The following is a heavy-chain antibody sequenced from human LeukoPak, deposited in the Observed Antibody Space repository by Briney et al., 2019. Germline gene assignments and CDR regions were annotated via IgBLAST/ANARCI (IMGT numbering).Heavy chain of an antibody. V-gene: IGHV5-51*01. CDR2: IYPGDSDP. D-gene: IGHD6-13*01. Sequence: GESLKIFCKGSGCTFTTYWIGWVRQMPGKGLEWMGIIYPGDSDPRYSPSFQGQVTISADTSISTAYVQWGSLKASDSAMYYCVRHGLGSSWFGFDYWGQGTLVTVSS. CDR3: VRHGLGSSWFGFDY. CDR1: GCTFTTYW. J-gene: IGHJ4*02.